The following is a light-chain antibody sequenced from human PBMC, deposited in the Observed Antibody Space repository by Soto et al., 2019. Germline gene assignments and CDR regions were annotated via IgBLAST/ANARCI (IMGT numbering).Light chain of an antibody. CDR3: QHYNFWPYT. V-gene: IGKV3-15*01. Sequence: EIVMTQSPATLSLSPGERATLSCRASQTIDNTLAWYQRKPGQAPRLLIYDASTRSTGVPARFSGSGAGTDFTLTISSMQSKDFAGYYCQHYNFWPYTFGQRTKVEIK. CDR2: DAS. J-gene: IGKJ2*01. CDR1: QTIDNT.